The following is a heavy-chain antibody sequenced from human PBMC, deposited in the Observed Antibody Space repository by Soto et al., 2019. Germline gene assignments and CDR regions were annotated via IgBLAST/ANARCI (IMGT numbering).Heavy chain of an antibody. CDR1: GYTFTSYA. CDR3: AGGEFLSYDDY. CDR2: INAGNGNT. V-gene: IGHV1-3*01. D-gene: IGHD3-16*01. Sequence: QVQLVQSGAEVKKPGASVKVSCKASGYTFTSYAMHWVRQAPGQRLEWMGWINAGNGNTKYSQKFQGRVTITRDTSASTAYMGLSSLRSEDTAVYYCAGGEFLSYDDYWGQGTLVTVSS. J-gene: IGHJ4*02.